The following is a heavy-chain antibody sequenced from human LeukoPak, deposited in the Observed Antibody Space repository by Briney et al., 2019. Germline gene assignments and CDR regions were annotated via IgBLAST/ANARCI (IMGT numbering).Heavy chain of an antibody. CDR3: ARHQTSDRYQLLSVVPTNYYGMDV. D-gene: IGHD2-2*01. Sequence: SETLSLTCTVSGGSLSSSSYYWGWVRQPPGKGLEWIGSICYSVNTYNTPSLKSRVTIYVDTSKNQFSLNLSSVTAADTAVYYCARHQTSDRYQLLSVVPTNYYGMDVWGQGTTVTVSS. CDR1: GGSLSSSSYY. CDR2: ICYSVNT. V-gene: IGHV4-39*01. J-gene: IGHJ6*02.